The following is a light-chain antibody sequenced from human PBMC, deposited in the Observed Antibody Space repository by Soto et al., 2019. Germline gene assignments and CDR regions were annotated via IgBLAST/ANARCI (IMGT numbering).Light chain of an antibody. Sequence: EKVMTQSPAALSVSPGERATLSCRAIQSVNSNLAWYQRKPGQAPRLLLYGASTRATGIPARFSGSASGTEFTLTISSLQSEDSAVYYCQQYNDWPLTFGGGTKVEIK. J-gene: IGKJ4*01. V-gene: IGKV3-15*01. CDR3: QQYNDWPLT. CDR1: QSVNSN. CDR2: GAS.